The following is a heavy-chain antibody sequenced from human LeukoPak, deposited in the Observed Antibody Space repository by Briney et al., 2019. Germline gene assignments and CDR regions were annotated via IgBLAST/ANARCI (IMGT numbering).Heavy chain of an antibody. D-gene: IGHD3-3*01. CDR3: ARDHPYYDFWSGYYSAFDT. CDR2: IKQDGSEK. J-gene: IGHJ3*02. V-gene: IGHV3-7*01. CDR1: GFTFSSYW. Sequence: GGSLRLSCAASGFTFSSYWMSWVRQAPGKGLEWVANIKQDGSEKYYVDSVKGRFTISRDNAKNSLYLQMNSLRAEDTAVYYCARDHPYYDFWSGYYSAFDTWGQGTMVTVSS.